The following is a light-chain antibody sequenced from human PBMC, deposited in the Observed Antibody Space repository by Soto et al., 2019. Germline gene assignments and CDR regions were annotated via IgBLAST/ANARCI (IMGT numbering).Light chain of an antibody. CDR1: QDISSY. Sequence: DIQLTQPPSFLSASVGDRVTITCRASQDISSYLAWYQQKPGKAPKLLIYAAYTLQSGVPSRFSGRGSGTEFTLTISSLQPEDFATYYCQQLNSYPLTFGAGTKVEIK. CDR2: AAY. CDR3: QQLNSYPLT. J-gene: IGKJ4*01. V-gene: IGKV1-9*01.